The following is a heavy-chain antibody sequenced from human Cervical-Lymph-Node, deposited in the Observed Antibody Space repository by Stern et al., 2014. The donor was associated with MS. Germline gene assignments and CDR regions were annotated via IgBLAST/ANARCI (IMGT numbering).Heavy chain of an antibody. CDR1: GYTFSNFG. D-gene: IGHD3-10*01. CDR2: ISSYNGHT. CDR3: ARDIAFEIRGNRGQLPLDV. J-gene: IGHJ6*02. V-gene: IGHV1-18*01. Sequence: QVQLLQPGTEVKRPGASVKVSCKTSGYTFSNFGFSWVRQAPGQGLERVGWISSYNGHTNYAQKFRGRVTMTTDTSTRTAYMELRSLRFDDTAVYYCARDIAFEIRGNRGQLPLDVWGQGTPVTVSS.